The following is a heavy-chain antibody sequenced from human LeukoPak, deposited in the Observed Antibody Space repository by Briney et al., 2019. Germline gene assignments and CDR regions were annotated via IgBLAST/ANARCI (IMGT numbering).Heavy chain of an antibody. D-gene: IGHD5-12*01. CDR2: IYYSEST. V-gene: IGHV4-61*01. Sequence: SQTLSLTCTVSGGSISSGFYYWSWIRQPPGKGLEWIGYIYYSESTNYNPSLKSRVTISVDTSKNQFSLKLSSVTAADTAVYYCAGRSGPGFDYWGQGTLVTVSS. J-gene: IGHJ4*02. CDR1: GGSISSGFYY. CDR3: AGRSGPGFDY.